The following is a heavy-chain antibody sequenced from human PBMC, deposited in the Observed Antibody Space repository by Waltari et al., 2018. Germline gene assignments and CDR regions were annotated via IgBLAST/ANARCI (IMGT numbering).Heavy chain of an antibody. J-gene: IGHJ4*02. D-gene: IGHD2-15*01. V-gene: IGHV4-4*02. CDR1: GDFISDSDV. Sequence: QLRLQESGPGLVKPSGPLSLTCGVSGDFISDSDVWNWVRQPPGKGLEWIGQVRRRGRTNYSPSFASRVAVSVDSSKNEFSLRLTFATAADTAVYYCARDRGRGLYLDSWGPGTLVTV. CDR2: VRRRGRT. CDR3: ARDRGRGLYLDS.